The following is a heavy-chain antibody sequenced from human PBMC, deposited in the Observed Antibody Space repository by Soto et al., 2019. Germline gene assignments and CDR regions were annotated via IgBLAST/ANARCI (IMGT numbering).Heavy chain of an antibody. CDR3: ARVRWQQLTPRPGSGEIRNCYMDV. J-gene: IGHJ6*03. CDR2: IYHSGIT. D-gene: IGHD6-13*01. Sequence: PSETLSLTCSVSGGSISSDGYYWSWIRQHPEKGLEWIAYIYHSGITYYHPSLQSRVNMSIDTSKNQFSLTLSSVTAADTAVYYCARVRWQQLTPRPGSGEIRNCYMDVWGKGTTVTVSS. CDR1: GGSISSDGYY. V-gene: IGHV4-31*03.